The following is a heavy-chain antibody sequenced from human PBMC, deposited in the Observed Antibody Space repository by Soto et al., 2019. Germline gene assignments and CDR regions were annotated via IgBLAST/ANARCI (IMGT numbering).Heavy chain of an antibody. CDR2: IYHSGST. V-gene: IGHV4-4*02. CDR3: GRVVLAWLHFYYYGMGV. J-gene: IGHJ6*02. CDR1: GGSISSSNW. Sequence: QVQLQESGPGLVKPSGTLSLTCAVSGGSISSSNWWSWVRQPPGKGLEWIGEIYHSGSTNYNPSLKNRVTLSVDKSKNQFSLKLSSVTAADTAVYYCGRVVLAWLHFYYYGMGVWGLVTTVTACS. D-gene: IGHD3-3*01.